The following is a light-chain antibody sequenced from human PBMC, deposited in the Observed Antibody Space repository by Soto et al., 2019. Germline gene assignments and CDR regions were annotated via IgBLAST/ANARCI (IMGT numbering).Light chain of an antibody. J-gene: IGKJ2*01. V-gene: IGKV1-5*03. CDR1: QSISGW. CDR3: QQYNSYSYT. CDR2: KAS. Sequence: DIQMTQSPSTLSASVGDRVTITCRASQSISGWLAWYQQKPGKAPKLLIYKASSLESGVPSRFSGSGSGTEFTLTISSLQPDDFATYYCQQYNSYSYTFGRGTKLEIK.